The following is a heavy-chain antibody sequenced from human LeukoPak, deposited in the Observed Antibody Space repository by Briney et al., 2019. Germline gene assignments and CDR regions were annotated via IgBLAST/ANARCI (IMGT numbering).Heavy chain of an antibody. Sequence: GGSLRLSCAASGFTFNNYAMHWVRQAPGKGLEWMAVISYDGTDKYYVDPVKGRFTISRDNSKNTLYLQMNSLRAEDAAVYYCARGPMIVVDAEHTFDYWGQGTLVTVSS. J-gene: IGHJ4*02. CDR1: GFTFNNYA. V-gene: IGHV3-30*04. D-gene: IGHD3-22*01. CDR3: ARGPMIVVDAEHTFDY. CDR2: ISYDGTDK.